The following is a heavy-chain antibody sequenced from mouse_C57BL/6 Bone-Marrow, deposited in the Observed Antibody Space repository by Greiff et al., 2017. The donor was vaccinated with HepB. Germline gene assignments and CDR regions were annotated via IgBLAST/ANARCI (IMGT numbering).Heavy chain of an antibody. CDR2: INYDGSST. Sequence: EVKLMESEGGLVQPGSSMKLPCTASGFTFSDYYMAWVRQVPEKGLEWVANINYDGSSTYYLDSLKSRFIISRDNAKNILYLQMSSLKSEDTATYYCARVSDDYDDAWFAYWGQGTLVTVSA. J-gene: IGHJ3*01. V-gene: IGHV5-16*01. CDR3: ARVSDDYDDAWFAY. D-gene: IGHD2-4*01. CDR1: GFTFSDYY.